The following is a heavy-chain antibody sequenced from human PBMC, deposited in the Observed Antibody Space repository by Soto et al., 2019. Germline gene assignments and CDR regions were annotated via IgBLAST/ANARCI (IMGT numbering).Heavy chain of an antibody. Sequence: SETLSLTCTVSGGSISSGGYYWSWIRQHPGKGLEWIGYIYYSGSTYYNPSLKSRVTISVDTSKNQFSLKLSSVTAADTAVYYCARTVVVPGYGMDVWGQGTTVTVPS. CDR2: IYYSGST. V-gene: IGHV4-31*03. D-gene: IGHD2-2*01. CDR3: ARTVVVPGYGMDV. J-gene: IGHJ6*02. CDR1: GGSISSGGYY.